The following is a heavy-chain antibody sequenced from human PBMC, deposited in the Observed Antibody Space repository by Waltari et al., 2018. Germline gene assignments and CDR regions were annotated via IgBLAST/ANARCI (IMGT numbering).Heavy chain of an antibody. CDR2: INPNTGGT. J-gene: IGHJ3*02. D-gene: IGHD3-9*01. CDR3: AREERMRYRDALDI. Sequence: QVQVVQSGAEVKKPGVSVKVSCKASGYTFSGNYMHWVRQAPGQGLEWMGWINPNTGGTNYAQKFQGRVTMTRDTSISTVYMELSRLRSDDTAVYYCAREERMRYRDALDIWGQGTMVTVSS. CDR1: GYTFSGNY. V-gene: IGHV1-2*02.